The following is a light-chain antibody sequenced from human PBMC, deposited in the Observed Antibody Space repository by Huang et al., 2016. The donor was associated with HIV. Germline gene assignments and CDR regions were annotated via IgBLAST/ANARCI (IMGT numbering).Light chain of an antibody. J-gene: IGKJ1*01. V-gene: IGKV2D-29*02. Sequence: DIVMTQTPLSLSVTPGQPASISCKSSQSLLHTDGKTYLYWYPQKPGQSPQLLMYEVSNRFSGVPDRFSGSGSGTDFTLKISRVEAEDVGVYYCMQSIQPATFGQGTKVAIK. CDR3: MQSIQPAT. CDR1: QSLLHTDGKTY. CDR2: EVS.